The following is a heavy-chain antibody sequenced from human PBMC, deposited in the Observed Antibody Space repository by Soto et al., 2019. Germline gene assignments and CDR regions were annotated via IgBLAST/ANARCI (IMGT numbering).Heavy chain of an antibody. Sequence: EVQLLESGGGSVQAGGSLRLSCAASGITISNYPMSWVRQAPGKGLDWVSGISGSGDRTYYADSAKGGFTISKDISKNSLSLQLDSLGVEDTAVYFCVKDDGGYPSTAPHWGQGTLVTVSS. J-gene: IGHJ4*02. D-gene: IGHD3-22*01. CDR3: VKDDGGYPSTAPH. CDR1: GITISNYP. V-gene: IGHV3-23*01. CDR2: ISGSGDRT.